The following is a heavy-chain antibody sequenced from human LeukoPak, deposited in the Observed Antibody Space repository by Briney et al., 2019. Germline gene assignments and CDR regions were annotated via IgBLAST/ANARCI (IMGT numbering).Heavy chain of an antibody. D-gene: IGHD2-15*01. CDR3: AKMGRPGGSGGNWFAP. CDR2: ISGSGGST. J-gene: IGHJ5*02. Sequence: GGSLRLSCAASGFTFSSYAMSWVRQAPGKGLECVSAISGSGGSTYYADSVKGRFTISRDNSKNTMYLQMNSLRAEDTAVYYCAKMGRPGGSGGNWFAPWGQGTLVTVSS. V-gene: IGHV3-23*01. CDR1: GFTFSSYA.